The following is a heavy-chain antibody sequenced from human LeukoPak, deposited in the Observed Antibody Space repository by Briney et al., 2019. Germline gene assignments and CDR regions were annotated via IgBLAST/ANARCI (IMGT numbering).Heavy chain of an antibody. D-gene: IGHD5-24*01. CDR2: ICSGGST. Sequence: PGGSLRLSCAASGFTVSSNYMSWVRQAPGKGLEWVSVICSGGSTYYADSVKGRFTISRDNSKNTLYLQMNSLRAEDTAVYYCARMNMATTGFDYWGQGTLVTVSS. CDR1: GFTVSSNY. J-gene: IGHJ4*02. CDR3: ARMNMATTGFDY. V-gene: IGHV3-66*02.